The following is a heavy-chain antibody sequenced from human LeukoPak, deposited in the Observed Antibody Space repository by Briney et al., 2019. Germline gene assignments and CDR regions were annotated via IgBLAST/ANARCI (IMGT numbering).Heavy chain of an antibody. D-gene: IGHD3-22*01. V-gene: IGHV4-34*01. CDR1: GGSISSYY. J-gene: IGHJ4*02. CDR3: ARGWSHDSSGYYYGY. CDR2: INHSGST. Sequence: SETLSLTCTVSGGSISSYYWSWIRQPPGKGLEWIGEINHSGSTNYNPSLKSRVTISVDTSKNQFSLKLSSVTAADTAVYYCARGWSHDSSGYYYGYWGQGTLVTVSS.